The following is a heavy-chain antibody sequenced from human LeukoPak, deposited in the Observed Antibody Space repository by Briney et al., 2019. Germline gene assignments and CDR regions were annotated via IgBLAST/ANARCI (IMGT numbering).Heavy chain of an antibody. CDR1: GDSVSSNSAA. D-gene: IGHD5-18*01. CDR3: ARTDTAEDYGMDV. V-gene: IGHV6-1*01. Sequence: SQTLSLTCAISGDSVSSNSAAWNWIRQSPSGGLEWLGRTYYRSKWYNDYAVSVKSRITINPDTSKNQFSLQLNSVTPEDTAVYYCARTDTAEDYGMDVWGQGTTVTVSS. CDR2: TYYRSKWYN. J-gene: IGHJ6*02.